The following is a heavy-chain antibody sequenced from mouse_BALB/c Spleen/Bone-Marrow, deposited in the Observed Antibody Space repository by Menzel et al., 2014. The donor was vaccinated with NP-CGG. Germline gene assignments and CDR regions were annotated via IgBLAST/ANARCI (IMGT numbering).Heavy chain of an antibody. CDR1: GYTFTSYN. Sequence: SGAELVKPGASVKMSCKASGYTFTSYNMHWVKQTPGQGLEWIGAIYPGNGDTSYNQKFKGKATLTADKSSSTAYMQLSSLTSKDSAVYYCARRGFAYWGQGTLVTVSA. J-gene: IGHJ3*01. CDR2: IYPGNGDT. V-gene: IGHV1-12*01. CDR3: ARRGFAY.